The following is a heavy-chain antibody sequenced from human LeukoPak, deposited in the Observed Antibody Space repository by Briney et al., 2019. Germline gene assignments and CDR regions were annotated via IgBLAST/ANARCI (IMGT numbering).Heavy chain of an antibody. Sequence: PSETLSLICTVSGYSISSGYYWGWIRQPPGKGLEWIGSIYHSGSTYYNPSLKSRVTISVDTSKNQFSLKLSSVTAADTAVYYCARRPRTPMVRGSNWFDPWGQGNLVTVSS. V-gene: IGHV4-38-2*02. J-gene: IGHJ5*02. D-gene: IGHD3-10*01. CDR1: GYSISSGYY. CDR2: IYHSGST. CDR3: ARRPRTPMVRGSNWFDP.